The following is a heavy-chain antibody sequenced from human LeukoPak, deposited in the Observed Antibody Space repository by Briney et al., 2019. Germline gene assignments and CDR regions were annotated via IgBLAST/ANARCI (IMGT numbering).Heavy chain of an antibody. CDR1: GFSFSNYG. J-gene: IGHJ3*02. D-gene: IGHD1-26*01. CDR3: AKEEGWGVNSFDM. CDR2: ISSDGRTQ. V-gene: IGHV3-30*18. Sequence: GGSLRLSCAASGFSFSNYGMNWVRQAPGKGPEWVAIISSDGRTQIYTDSVKGRFTISRDNLKKTLNLQMDYLEAEDTAVYYCAKEEGWGVNSFDMWGQGTMVTASS.